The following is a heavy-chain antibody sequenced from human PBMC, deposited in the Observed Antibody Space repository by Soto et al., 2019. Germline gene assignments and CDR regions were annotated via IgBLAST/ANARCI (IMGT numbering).Heavy chain of an antibody. CDR2: ISGSGGST. CDR3: AKGYCSGGSCYSDY. D-gene: IGHD2-15*01. Sequence: PGGSLRLSCAASGFTFSSYAMSWVRQAPGKGLEWVSAISGSGGSTYYADSVKGRFTISRDNSKNTLYLHMNSLRAEDTAVYYCAKGYCSGGSCYSDYWGQGTLVTVSS. CDR1: GFTFSSYA. J-gene: IGHJ4*02. V-gene: IGHV3-23*01.